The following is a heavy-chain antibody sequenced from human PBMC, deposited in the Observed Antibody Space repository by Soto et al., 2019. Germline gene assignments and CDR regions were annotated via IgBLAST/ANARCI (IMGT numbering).Heavy chain of an antibody. Sequence: SETLSLTCAVSGGSISSGGYSWSWIRQPPGKGLEWIEYIYHSGSTYYNPSLKSRVTISGDRSKNQFYLKLSSVTAADTAVYYCATSCNYPPAEYFQHWGQGTLVTVSS. CDR3: ATSCNYPPAEYFQH. CDR1: GGSISSGGYS. V-gene: IGHV4-30-2*01. D-gene: IGHD1-7*01. J-gene: IGHJ1*01. CDR2: IYHSGST.